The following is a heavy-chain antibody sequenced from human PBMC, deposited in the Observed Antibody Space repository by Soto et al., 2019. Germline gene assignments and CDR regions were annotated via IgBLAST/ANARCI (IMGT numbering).Heavy chain of an antibody. Sequence: SGGSLRLFCAASGYTFNNYAMSWVRQAPGKGLEWISAISGSGGSTYYADSVKGRFTISRDNSKNTLYLQMNSLRAEDTALYYCAKDGFTGTTPYFFDYWGQGTPVTVSS. CDR1: GYTFNNYA. D-gene: IGHD1-7*01. CDR3: AKDGFTGTTPYFFDY. J-gene: IGHJ4*02. CDR2: ISGSGGST. V-gene: IGHV3-23*01.